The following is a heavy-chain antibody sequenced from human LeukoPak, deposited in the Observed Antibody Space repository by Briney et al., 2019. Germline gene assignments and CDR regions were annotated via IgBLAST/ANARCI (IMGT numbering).Heavy chain of an antibody. V-gene: IGHV3-30*03. CDR2: ISHDGNNK. CDR1: GFPFSDYG. J-gene: IGHJ6*03. CDR3: TSYYYDTKSPGYMDV. Sequence: PGRSLRLSCAASGFPFSDYGMYWVRQAPGKGLEWLAVISHDGNNKYYADSVKGRITISRDNSMNTLYLQMNSLKTEDAAVYYCTSYYYDTKSPGYMDVWGKGTTVTVSS. D-gene: IGHD3-22*01.